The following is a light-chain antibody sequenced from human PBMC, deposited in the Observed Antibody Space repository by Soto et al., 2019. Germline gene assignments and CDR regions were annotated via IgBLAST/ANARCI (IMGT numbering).Light chain of an antibody. V-gene: IGLV2-8*01. J-gene: IGLJ2*01. Sequence: QSALTQPASVSGSPGQSVTISCTGTSSDFGTYNFVSWYQQHPGKAPKLMIYEVNKRPSGVPDRFSGSKSGNTASLTVSGLQAEDEADYYCSSYVRSTSFAFGGGTKVTVL. CDR3: SSYVRSTSFA. CDR1: SSDFGTYNF. CDR2: EVN.